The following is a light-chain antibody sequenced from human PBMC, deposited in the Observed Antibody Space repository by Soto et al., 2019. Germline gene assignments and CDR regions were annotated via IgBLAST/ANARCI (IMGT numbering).Light chain of an antibody. CDR3: CSYVGSSILM. CDR2: EVS. Sequence: QSALTQPASVSGSPGQSITISRTGTSRDVGLYNLVSWYQQLPGKAPKLIIYEVSERPSGISDRFSGSKSGNTASLTISGLQDGDEADYYCCSYVGSSILMFGGGTKLTVL. V-gene: IGLV2-23*02. J-gene: IGLJ3*02. CDR1: SRDVGLYNL.